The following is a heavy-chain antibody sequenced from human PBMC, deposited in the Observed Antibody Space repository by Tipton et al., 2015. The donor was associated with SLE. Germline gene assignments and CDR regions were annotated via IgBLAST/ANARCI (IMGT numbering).Heavy chain of an antibody. Sequence: TLSLTCTVSGGSFRNSNYIWGWIRQPPGKGLEWIGNMYFSGSTYYNPSLKSRVIISVDASKNQFSLILNSVTAADTAVYYCARDPNRYARDYVNYWGQGTLVTVSS. CDR3: ARDPNRYARDYVNY. CDR1: GGSFRNSNYI. CDR2: MYFSGST. V-gene: IGHV4-39*02. J-gene: IGHJ4*02. D-gene: IGHD5-12*01.